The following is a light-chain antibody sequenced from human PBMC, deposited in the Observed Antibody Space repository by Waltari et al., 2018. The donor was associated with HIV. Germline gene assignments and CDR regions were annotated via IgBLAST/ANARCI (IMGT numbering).Light chain of an antibody. CDR3: QSYDSSNQWV. V-gene: IGLV6-57*01. J-gene: IGLJ3*02. CDR1: SGSIASHF. Sequence: NFMLAQPHSVSGSPGKTVTMSCTRSSGSIASHFVQWDRQRPDSSPTIVIYEDNQRPPGVPDRFSGSIDSSSNSASLTISGLKTEDEADYYCQSYDSSNQWVFGGGTKLTVL. CDR2: EDN.